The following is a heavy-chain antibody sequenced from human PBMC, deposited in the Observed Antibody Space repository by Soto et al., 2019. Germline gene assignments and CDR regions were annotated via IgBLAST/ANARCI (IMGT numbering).Heavy chain of an antibody. J-gene: IGHJ4*02. V-gene: IGHV4-34*01. CDR1: GGSFSGYY. Sequence: PSETLSLTCAVYGGSFSGYYWSWIRQPPGKGLEWIGEINHSGSTNYNPSLKSRVTISVDTSKNQFSLKLSSVTAADTAVYYCASFLTPITTVTTFLSDSSGYYDYWGQGTLVTVSS. CDR3: ASFLTPITTVTTFLSDSSGYYDY. CDR2: INHSGST. D-gene: IGHD3-22*01.